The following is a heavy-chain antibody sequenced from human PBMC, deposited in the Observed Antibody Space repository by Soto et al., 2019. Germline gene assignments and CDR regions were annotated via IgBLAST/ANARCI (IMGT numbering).Heavy chain of an antibody. V-gene: IGHV3-64*07. CDR3: ARDGGQYAFDP. CDR1: GFNFNNFA. CDR2: ISHDGIIT. Sequence: EVQLVESGGGWVQPGGSLRLSCATSGFNFNNFAMHWVRQAPGKGLEYVSAISHDGIITYHAESVKGRFITSRDNSRNTLYLQVGSLRPEDTAFYSCARDGGQYAFDPWGQGTLVTVSS. J-gene: IGHJ5*02. D-gene: IGHD3-16*01.